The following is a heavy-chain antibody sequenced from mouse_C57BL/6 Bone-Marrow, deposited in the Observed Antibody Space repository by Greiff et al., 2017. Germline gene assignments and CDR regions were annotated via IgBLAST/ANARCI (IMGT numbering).Heavy chain of an antibody. D-gene: IGHD2-4*01. CDR3: ARLRRGSWYFDV. V-gene: IGHV1-54*01. CDR2: INPGSGGT. Sequence: VQLQQSGAELVRPGTSVKVSCKASGYAFTNYLIEWVKQRPGQGLEWIGVINPGSGGTHYNEKFKGKAKLTADKSSSTASMQLSSLTSEDSAVYFCARLRRGSWYFDVWGTGTTVTVSS. CDR1: GYAFTNYL. J-gene: IGHJ1*03.